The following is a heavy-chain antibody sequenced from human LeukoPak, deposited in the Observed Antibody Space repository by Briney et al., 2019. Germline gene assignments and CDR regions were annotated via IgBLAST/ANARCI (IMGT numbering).Heavy chain of an antibody. J-gene: IGHJ4*02. CDR3: AKGRPLRSVIFYYFDY. V-gene: IGHV3-53*01. D-gene: IGHD4-17*01. Sequence: PGGSLRLSCAASGFTVSSNYMSWVRQGPGKGLECVSVISNDGDTYYADSVTGRFTISRDTSKNTVSLKMNSLRAEDTAVYYCAKGRPLRSVIFYYFDYWGQGTLVTVSS. CDR1: GFTVSSNY. CDR2: ISNDGDT.